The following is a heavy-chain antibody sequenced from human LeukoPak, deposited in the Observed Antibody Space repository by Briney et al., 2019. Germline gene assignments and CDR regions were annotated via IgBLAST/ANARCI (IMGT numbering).Heavy chain of an antibody. CDR2: IYYSGST. J-gene: IGHJ6*03. V-gene: IGHV4-59*01. Sequence: GSLRLSCAAPGFTFSSYAMSWVRQAPGKGLEWFGYIYYSGSTNYNPSLKSRVTISVDTSKNQFSLKLSSVTAADTAVYYCARTGYCSGGSCYWDYYYYYMDVWGKGTTVTVSS. D-gene: IGHD2-15*01. CDR3: ARTGYCSGGSCYWDYYYYYMDV. CDR1: GFTFSSYA.